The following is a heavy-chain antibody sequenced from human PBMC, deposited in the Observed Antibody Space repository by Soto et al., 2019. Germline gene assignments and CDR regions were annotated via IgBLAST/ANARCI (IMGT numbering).Heavy chain of an antibody. Sequence: QVQLVESGGGVVQPGRSLRLSCAASGFTFSSYGMHWVRQAPGKGLEWVAVISYDGSNKYYADSVKGRFTISRDNSKNTLYLQMNSLRAEDTAVYYCARTPISPNYYGMDVWGQGTTVTVSS. CDR3: ARTPISPNYYGMDV. CDR1: GFTFSSYG. D-gene: IGHD2-15*01. J-gene: IGHJ6*02. V-gene: IGHV3-30*03. CDR2: ISYDGSNK.